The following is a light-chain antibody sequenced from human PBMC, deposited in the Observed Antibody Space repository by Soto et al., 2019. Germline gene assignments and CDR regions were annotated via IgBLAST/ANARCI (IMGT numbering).Light chain of an antibody. J-gene: IGLJ1*01. Sequence: QAVVTQEPSLTVSQGGTVTLTCGSSTGAVTSGHYPHWFQQKPGQAPRTLIYDTSIKHSWTPARFSGSLLGGKAALTLSGAQPEDEADYYCLVIYTGVGEVFGTGTKVTVL. CDR3: LVIYTGVGEV. CDR2: DTS. CDR1: TGAVTSGHY. V-gene: IGLV7-46*01.